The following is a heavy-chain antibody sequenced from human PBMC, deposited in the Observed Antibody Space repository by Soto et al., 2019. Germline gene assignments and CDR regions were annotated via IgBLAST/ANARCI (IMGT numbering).Heavy chain of an antibody. CDR2: ISSSSSTI. J-gene: IGHJ6*02. CDR1: GFTFSSYS. D-gene: IGHD3-3*01. Sequence: EVQLVESGGGLVQPGGSLRLSCAASGFTFSSYSMNWVRQAPGKGLEWVSYISSSSSTIYYADSVKGRFTISRDKAKNSLYLQMNSRRDEDTAVYYCARDQVVIFGVVYYYYYGMDVWGQGTTVTVSS. CDR3: ARDQVVIFGVVYYYYYGMDV. V-gene: IGHV3-48*02.